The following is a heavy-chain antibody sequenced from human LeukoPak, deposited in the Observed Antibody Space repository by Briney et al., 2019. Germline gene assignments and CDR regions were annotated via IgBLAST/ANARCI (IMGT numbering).Heavy chain of an antibody. D-gene: IGHD2/OR15-2a*01. Sequence: GESLKISCHVSGYSSTTYWIGWVRQMPGKGLEWMGIIYPADSHTKYSPSLQGQVTISADKSITTTYLQWSSLKASDTAMYYCAWSRDRSTYFDNWGQGTLVTVSS. CDR1: GYSSTTYW. J-gene: IGHJ4*02. CDR3: AWSRDRSTYFDN. CDR2: IYPADSHT. V-gene: IGHV5-51*01.